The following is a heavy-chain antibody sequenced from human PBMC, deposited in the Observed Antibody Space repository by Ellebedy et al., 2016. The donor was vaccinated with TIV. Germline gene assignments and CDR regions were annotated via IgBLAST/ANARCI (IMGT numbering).Heavy chain of an antibody. CDR1: AFTFSNYA. V-gene: IGHV3-23*01. Sequence: PGGSLRLSCAASAFTFSNYAMSWVRQAPGKGLEWVSATSGIGSSTYYADSVKGRFTISRDNSKNTPYLQMNSLRAEDTAVYYCAEDGEFVMVVPGRAFDYWGQGTLVTVSS. J-gene: IGHJ4*02. CDR2: TSGIGSST. D-gene: IGHD2-15*01. CDR3: AEDGEFVMVVPGRAFDY.